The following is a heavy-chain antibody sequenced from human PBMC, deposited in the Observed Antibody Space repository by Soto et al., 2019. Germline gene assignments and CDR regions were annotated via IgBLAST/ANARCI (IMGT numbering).Heavy chain of an antibody. Sequence: QVQLVESGGGVVQPGRSLRLSCAASGFTFTGFAMYWVRQAPGKGLEWVAVTSFDGSNEYYADFVEGRFTIYRDNSKNTLYLQMNSLRPEDTAVYYCARVTGFYGSGEIDYWGQGTLVTVSS. CDR2: TSFDGSNE. CDR3: ARVTGFYGSGEIDY. D-gene: IGHD3-10*01. J-gene: IGHJ4*02. CDR1: GFTFTGFA. V-gene: IGHV3-30-3*01.